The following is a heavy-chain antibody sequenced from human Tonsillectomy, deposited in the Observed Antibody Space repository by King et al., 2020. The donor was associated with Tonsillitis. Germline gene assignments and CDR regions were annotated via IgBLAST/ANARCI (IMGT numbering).Heavy chain of an antibody. CDR2: IWYDGSNK. CDR1: GFTFCNYG. V-gene: IGHV3-33*08. CDR3: ATDVYARHY. J-gene: IGHJ4*02. Sequence: QLVQSGGGVVQPGRSLRHSCAASGFTFCNYGMHWVRQAPGKGLEWVAVIWYDGSNKYYVDSVKGRFTISRDNSKNTLYLQMNSLRAEDTAVYYCATDVYARHYWGQGTLVTVSS. D-gene: IGHD2-8*01.